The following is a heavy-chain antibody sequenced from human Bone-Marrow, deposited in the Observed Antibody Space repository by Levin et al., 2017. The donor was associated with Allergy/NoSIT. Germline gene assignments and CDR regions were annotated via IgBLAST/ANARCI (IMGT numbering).Heavy chain of an antibody. J-gene: IGHJ4*02. CDR2: IYISGNT. V-gene: IGHV4-4*07. Sequence: SQTLSLTCTVSGGSISSYYWSWIRQPTGKGLEWIGCIYISGNTNYNTSLKSRIAMSLDTSRNQVSLNLNSVTAADTAVYYCARDSGGNGYPDYWGQGTLVTVSS. D-gene: IGHD3-22*01. CDR3: ARDSGGNGYPDY. CDR1: GGSISSYY.